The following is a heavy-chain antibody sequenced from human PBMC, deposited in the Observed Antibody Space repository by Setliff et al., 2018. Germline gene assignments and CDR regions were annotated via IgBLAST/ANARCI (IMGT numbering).Heavy chain of an antibody. CDR2: IHDSGNPT. CDR1: GFTFSSYT. V-gene: IGHV3-48*04. Sequence: GGSLRLSCAASGFTFSSYTMTWIRQAPGKGLEWISYIHDSGNPTYYADSVKGRFTVSRDNAKISLYLQMTSLRAEDTAIYYCARTTGYRLEGDFDYWGQGTLVTVSS. D-gene: IGHD3-16*01. J-gene: IGHJ4*02. CDR3: ARTTGYRLEGDFDY.